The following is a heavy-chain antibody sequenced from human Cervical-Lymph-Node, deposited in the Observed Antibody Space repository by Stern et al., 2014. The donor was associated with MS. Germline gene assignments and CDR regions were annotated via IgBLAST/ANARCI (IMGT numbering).Heavy chain of an antibody. CDR1: GGTFSSSYA. J-gene: IGHJ5*02. D-gene: IGHD2-15*01. Sequence: VQLVESGAEVKKPGSSMNVSCKTSGGTFSSSYAITWMRQAPGQRLEWMGRNIPILGLANYAQKFQGRVTITADTSTSTTYMELSSLRSEDTAVYYCARGVVSNRAAATLHNLFDPWGQGTLVTVSS. V-gene: IGHV1-69*09. CDR3: ARGVVSNRAAATLHNLFDP. CDR2: NIPILGLA.